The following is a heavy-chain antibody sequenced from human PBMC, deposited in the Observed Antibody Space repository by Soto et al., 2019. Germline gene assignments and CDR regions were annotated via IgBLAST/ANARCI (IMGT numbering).Heavy chain of an antibody. V-gene: IGHV4-39*01. CDR2: IYYSGST. CDR3: ARRSPYDYEGNDAFDI. CDR1: GGSISSSSYY. Sequence: QLQLQESGPGLVKPSETLSLTCTVSGGSISSSSYYWGWIRQPPGKGLEWIGSIYYSGSTYYNPSLKSRVTISVDTSKNQFSLKLSSVTAADTAVYYCARRSPYDYEGNDAFDIWGQGTMVTVSS. D-gene: IGHD4-17*01. J-gene: IGHJ3*02.